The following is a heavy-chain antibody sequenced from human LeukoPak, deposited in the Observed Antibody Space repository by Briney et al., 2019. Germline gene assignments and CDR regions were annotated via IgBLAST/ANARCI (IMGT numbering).Heavy chain of an antibody. V-gene: IGHV3-23*01. J-gene: IGHJ4*02. CDR3: AKGKYQLIMFDY. D-gene: IGHD2-2*01. Sequence: GGSLGLSCAASGFTFSSYAMSWVRQAPGKGLEWVSAISGSGGSTYYADSVKGRFTISRDNSKNTLYLQMNSLRAEDTAVYYCAKGKYQLIMFDYWGQGTLVTVSS. CDR2: ISGSGGST. CDR1: GFTFSSYA.